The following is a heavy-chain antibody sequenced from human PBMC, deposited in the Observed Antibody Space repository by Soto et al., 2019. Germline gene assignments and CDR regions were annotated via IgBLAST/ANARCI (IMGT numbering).Heavy chain of an antibody. CDR3: ARETGTNRDPLTSTGGMDV. CDR2: IYYSGST. D-gene: IGHD1-7*01. J-gene: IGHJ6*02. CDR1: GGSISSGGYY. V-gene: IGHV4-31*03. Sequence: TPETLSLTCTFSGGSISSGGYYWSWIRQHPGKGLEWIGYIYYSGSTYYNPSLKSRVTISVDTSKNQFSLKLSSVTAADTAVYYCARETGTNRDPLTSTGGMDVWGQGTTVTVSS.